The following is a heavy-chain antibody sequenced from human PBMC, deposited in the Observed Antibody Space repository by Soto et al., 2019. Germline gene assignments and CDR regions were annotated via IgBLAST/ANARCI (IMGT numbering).Heavy chain of an antibody. V-gene: IGHV3-33*01. CDR3: GPDTLDY. CDR2: IWYDGSNK. J-gene: IGHJ4*02. Sequence: QVQLVESGGGVVQPGRSLRLSCAASGFMFSSHGMHWIRQAPGKGLEWVAVIWYDGSNKYYADSVKGRFIISRDNSKNPLYLQMNSLRVEETAVYYCGPDTLDYWGQGTLVTVSS. CDR1: GFMFSSHG.